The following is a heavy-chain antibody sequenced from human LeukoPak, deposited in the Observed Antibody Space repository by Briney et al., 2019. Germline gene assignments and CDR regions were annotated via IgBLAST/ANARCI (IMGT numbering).Heavy chain of an antibody. CDR3: ARVRSGSGWYDP. CDR1: GFTFSSYS. Sequence: GGSLRLSCAASGFTFSSYSMNWVRQAPGKGLEWVSSISSSSSYIYYADSVKGRLTISRDNAKNSLYLQMNSLRAEDTAVYYCARVRSGSGWYDPWGQGTLVTVSS. CDR2: ISSSSSYI. J-gene: IGHJ5*02. D-gene: IGHD6-19*01. V-gene: IGHV3-21*01.